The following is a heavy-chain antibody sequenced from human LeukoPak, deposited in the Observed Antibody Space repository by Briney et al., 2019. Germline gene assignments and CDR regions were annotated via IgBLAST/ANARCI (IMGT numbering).Heavy chain of an antibody. J-gene: IGHJ4*02. Sequence: GGSLRLSCAASGFIFSDYWMHWVRQGPGKGLVWVSRIKSDGSSTSYAESVKGRFTISRDNAKNTVYVHMNSLRDEDTAVYYCARDSPYGDYYALSSAYYFDYWGQGTLVTVSS. CDR2: IKSDGSST. CDR3: ARDSPYGDYYALSSAYYFDY. V-gene: IGHV3-74*01. CDR1: GFIFSDYW. D-gene: IGHD4-17*01.